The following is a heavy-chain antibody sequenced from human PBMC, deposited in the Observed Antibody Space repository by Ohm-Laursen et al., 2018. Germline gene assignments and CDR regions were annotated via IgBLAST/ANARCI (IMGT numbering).Heavy chain of an antibody. Sequence: SVKVSCKASGYTFTAYHMHWVRQAPGQGLEWMGWINPNSGGTNYAQKFQGRVTMTRDTSISTVYMEMSRLRSDDTAVYYCARSPGAAVAAYYYGMDVWGQGTTVTVSS. V-gene: IGHV1-2*02. D-gene: IGHD6-19*01. CDR2: INPNSGGT. CDR1: GYTFTAYH. CDR3: ARSPGAAVAAYYYGMDV. J-gene: IGHJ6*02.